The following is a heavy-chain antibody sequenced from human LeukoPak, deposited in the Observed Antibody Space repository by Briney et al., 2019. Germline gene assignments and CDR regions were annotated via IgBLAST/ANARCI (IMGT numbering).Heavy chain of an antibody. Sequence: ASVKVSCKASGYTFTSYGISWVRQAPGQGLEWMGGIIPIFGTANYAQKFQGRVTITADESTSTAYMELSSMRSEDTAVCYCARDPGSGLADYWAEGTLVTVSS. V-gene: IGHV1-69*13. CDR2: IIPIFGTA. D-gene: IGHD6-19*01. J-gene: IGHJ4*02. CDR3: ARDPGSGLADY. CDR1: GYTFTSYG.